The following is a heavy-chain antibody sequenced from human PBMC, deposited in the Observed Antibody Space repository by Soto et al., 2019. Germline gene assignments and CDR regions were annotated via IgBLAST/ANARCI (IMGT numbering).Heavy chain of an antibody. J-gene: IGHJ3*02. D-gene: IGHD3-3*01. V-gene: IGHV3-15*01. Sequence: EVQLVESGGGLVKPGGSLRLSCAASGFTFSNAWMSWVRQAPGKGLEWVGRIKSKTDGGTTDYAAPVKGRFTISRDDSKNTLYLQMNSLKTEDTAVYYCTTVERITIFGVVIKYAFAIWGQGTMVTVSS. CDR1: GFTFSNAW. CDR3: TTVERITIFGVVIKYAFAI. CDR2: IKSKTDGGTT.